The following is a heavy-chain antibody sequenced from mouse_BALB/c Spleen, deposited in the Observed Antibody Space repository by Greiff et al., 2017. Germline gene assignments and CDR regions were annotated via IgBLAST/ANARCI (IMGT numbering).Heavy chain of an antibody. Sequence: VKLMESGPGLVAPSQSLSITCTVSGFSLTSYGVHWVRQPPGKGLEWLVVIWAGGSTNYNSALMSRLSISKDNSKSQVFLKMNSLQTDDTAMYYSARERNDVYYLLYDYWGQGTSRTVSS. D-gene: IGHD2-3*01. CDR1: GFSLTSYG. V-gene: IGHV2-9*02. CDR3: ARERNDVYYLLYDY. J-gene: IGHJ2*03. CDR2: IWAGGST.